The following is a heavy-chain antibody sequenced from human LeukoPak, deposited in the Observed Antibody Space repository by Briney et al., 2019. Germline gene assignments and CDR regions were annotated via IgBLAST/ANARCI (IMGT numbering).Heavy chain of an antibody. V-gene: IGHV3-30*02. CDR3: ARDKRFLHWYFDL. D-gene: IGHD3-3*01. CDR1: GFTFSSYG. J-gene: IGHJ2*01. Sequence: GGSLRLSCAASGFTFSSYGMHWVRQAPGKGLEWVAFIRYDGSNKYYADSVKGRFTISRDNSKNSLDLQMNSLRAEDTAVYYCARDKRFLHWYFDLWGRGTLVTVSS. CDR2: IRYDGSNK.